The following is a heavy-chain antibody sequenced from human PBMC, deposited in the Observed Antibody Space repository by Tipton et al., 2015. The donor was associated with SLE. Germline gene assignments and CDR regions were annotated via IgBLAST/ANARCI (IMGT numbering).Heavy chain of an antibody. CDR2: IKEDGSEK. V-gene: IGHV3-7*01. D-gene: IGHD3-10*01. Sequence: SLRLSCVASGFSFSSYGMHWVRQAPGKGLEWVANIKEDGSEKNYVDSVKGRFTISRDNAENSLDLQMNSLRAEDTAVYYCARMEWGGPFDYWGQGTLVTVSS. J-gene: IGHJ4*02. CDR1: GFSFSSYG. CDR3: ARMEWGGPFDY.